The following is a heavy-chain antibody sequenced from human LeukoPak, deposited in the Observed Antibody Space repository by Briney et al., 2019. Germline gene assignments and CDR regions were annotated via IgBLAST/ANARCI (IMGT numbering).Heavy chain of an antibody. Sequence: SETLSLTCTVSGGFIHTYNWIWIRQPAGKGLEWVGRNNVAGDSYYNPSLKSRVSISVGRPNNRFSLELTSVTAADTAVYYCARDREHSYGSDLDHWGQGILVTVSS. CDR2: NNVAGDS. CDR3: ARDREHSYGSDLDH. CDR1: GGFIHTYN. D-gene: IGHD5-18*01. V-gene: IGHV4-4*07. J-gene: IGHJ4*02.